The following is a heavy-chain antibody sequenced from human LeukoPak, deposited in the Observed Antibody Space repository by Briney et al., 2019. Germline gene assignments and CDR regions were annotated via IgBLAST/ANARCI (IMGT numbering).Heavy chain of an antibody. CDR2: ISYDGSNK. J-gene: IGHJ6*02. CDR1: GFTFSSYG. V-gene: IGHV3-30*18. D-gene: IGHD3-10*01. CDR3: AKDVVLWFGRNYYYYGMDV. Sequence: PGESLRLSCAASGFTFSSYGMHWVRQAPGKGLEWVAVISYDGSNKYYADSVKGRFTISRDNSKNTLYLQMNSLRAEDTAVYYCAKDVVLWFGRNYYYYGMDVWGQGTTVTVSS.